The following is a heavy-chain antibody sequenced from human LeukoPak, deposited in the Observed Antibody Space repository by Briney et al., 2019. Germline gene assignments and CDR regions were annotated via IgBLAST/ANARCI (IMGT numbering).Heavy chain of an antibody. D-gene: IGHD5-24*01. J-gene: IGHJ6*02. CDR3: AREGPKGVATMNYYYGMDV. CDR1: GYTFTSYV. V-gene: IGHV1-18*01. Sequence: ASVKVSCKASGYTFTSYVISWVRQAPGQGLEWMGWISVYNGNTNYAQRLQGRVTMTTDTSTSTAYMELRSLRSDDTAVYYCAREGPKGVATMNYYYGMDVWGQGTTVTVSS. CDR2: ISVYNGNT.